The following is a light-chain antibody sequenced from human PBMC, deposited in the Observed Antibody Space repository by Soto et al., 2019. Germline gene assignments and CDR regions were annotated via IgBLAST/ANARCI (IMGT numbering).Light chain of an antibody. CDR2: LTS. J-gene: IGKJ2*01. Sequence: EIVMTQSPLSLSVTPGEPASISCRSSQSLLYGDGYYFLDWYLQKPGQSPKLLMYLTSHRASGVPDRFIGSGSGTDFTLKITRVEAEDVGLYYCMQALQTPFTFGQGTKLDIK. CDR1: QSLLYGDGYYF. CDR3: MQALQTPFT. V-gene: IGKV2-28*01.